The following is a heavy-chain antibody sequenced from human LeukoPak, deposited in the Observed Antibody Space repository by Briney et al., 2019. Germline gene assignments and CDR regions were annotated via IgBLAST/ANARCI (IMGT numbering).Heavy chain of an antibody. J-gene: IGHJ5*02. D-gene: IGHD2-2*01. CDR1: GYTFTSYY. CDR3: ARVGAPVGHIVVVPAALSRSNWFDP. V-gene: IGHV1-46*01. Sequence: ASVKVSCKASGYTFTSYYMHWVRQAPGQGLEWMGIINPSGGSTSYAQKLQGRVTMTGDTSTSTVYMELSSLRSEDTAVYYCARVGAPVGHIVVVPAALSRSNWFDPWGQGTLVTVSS. CDR2: INPSGGST.